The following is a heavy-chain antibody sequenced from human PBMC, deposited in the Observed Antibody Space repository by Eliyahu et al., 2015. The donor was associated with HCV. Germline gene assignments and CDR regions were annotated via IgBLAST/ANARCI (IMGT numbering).Heavy chain of an antibody. Sequence: GNTNYAQKLQGRVTMTTDTSTSTAYMELRSLRSDDTAVYYCARESSTYYYGSAYGMDVWGQGTTVTVSS. CDR3: ARESSTYYYGSAYGMDV. J-gene: IGHJ6*02. D-gene: IGHD3-10*01. V-gene: IGHV1-18*01. CDR2: GNT.